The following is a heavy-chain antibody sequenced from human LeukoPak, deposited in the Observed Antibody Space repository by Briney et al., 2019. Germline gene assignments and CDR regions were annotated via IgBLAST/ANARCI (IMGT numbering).Heavy chain of an antibody. Sequence: SETLSLTCTVSGGSISSSSYYWGWIRQPPGKGLEWIGSIYYSGSTYYNPSLKSRVTISVDTSKNQSSLKLSSVTAADTAVYYCARDSSSSWYGPNWFDPWGQGTLVTVSS. CDR2: IYYSGST. D-gene: IGHD6-13*01. V-gene: IGHV4-39*07. CDR1: GGSISSSSYY. J-gene: IGHJ5*02. CDR3: ARDSSSSWYGPNWFDP.